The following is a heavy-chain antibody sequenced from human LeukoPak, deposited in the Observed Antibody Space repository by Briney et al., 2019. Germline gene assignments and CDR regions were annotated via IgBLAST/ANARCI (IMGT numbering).Heavy chain of an antibody. CDR2: IYYSGST. Sequence: PSQTLSLTCTVSGGSISSGDYYWSWIRQPPGKGLEWIGYIYYSGSTYYNPSLKSRVTISVDTSKNQFSLKLSSVTAADTAVYYCARAPYNFGYGYFDYWGQGTLVTVSS. V-gene: IGHV4-30-4*01. CDR3: ARAPYNFGYGYFDY. J-gene: IGHJ4*02. D-gene: IGHD5-18*01. CDR1: GGSISSGDYY.